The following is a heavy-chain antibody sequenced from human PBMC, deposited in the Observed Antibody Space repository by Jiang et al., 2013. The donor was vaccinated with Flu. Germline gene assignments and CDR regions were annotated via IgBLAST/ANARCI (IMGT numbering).Heavy chain of an antibody. J-gene: IGHJ4*02. CDR3: VRVKKYYYDSSGTDEY. Sequence: PGLLKPSETLSLTCTVSGGSVSSGSYYWSWIRQPPGKGLEWIGYSYYNGSTNYNPSLKSRVTISVDTSKNQFSLKLSSVTAADTAVYYCVRVKKYYYDSSGTDEYWGQGTLVTVSS. CDR1: GGSVSSGSYY. CDR2: SYYNGST. D-gene: IGHD3-22*01. V-gene: IGHV4-61*01.